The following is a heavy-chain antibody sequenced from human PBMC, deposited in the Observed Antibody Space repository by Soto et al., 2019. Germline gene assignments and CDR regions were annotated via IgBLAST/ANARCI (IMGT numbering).Heavy chain of an antibody. D-gene: IGHD2-21*02. CDR3: ARVFMIGGDCYSCYFQH. V-gene: IGHV4-31*03. CDR2: IYYSGST. J-gene: IGHJ1*01. CDR1: GGSISSGGYY. Sequence: SETLSLTCTVSGGSISSGGYYWSWIRQHPGKGLEWIGYIYYSGSTYYNPSLKSRVTISVDTSKNQFSLKLSSVTAADTAVYYCARVFMIGGDCYSCYFQHWGQGTLVTVSS.